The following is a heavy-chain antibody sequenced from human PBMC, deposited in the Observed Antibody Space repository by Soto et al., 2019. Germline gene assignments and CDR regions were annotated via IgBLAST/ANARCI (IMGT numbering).Heavy chain of an antibody. D-gene: IGHD5-18*01. J-gene: IGHJ4*02. CDR1: GFTFSSYS. Sequence: EVQLVESGGGLVKPGGSLRLSCAASGFTFSSYSMNWVRQAPGKGLEWVSSISSSSSYIYYADSVKGRFTISRDNAKNSRYLYMYGLRAGISAVYYFERDQPGYCDGYGLGYWGQGTLVSVSS. V-gene: IGHV3-21*01. CDR3: ERDQPGYCDGYGLGY. CDR2: ISSSSSYI.